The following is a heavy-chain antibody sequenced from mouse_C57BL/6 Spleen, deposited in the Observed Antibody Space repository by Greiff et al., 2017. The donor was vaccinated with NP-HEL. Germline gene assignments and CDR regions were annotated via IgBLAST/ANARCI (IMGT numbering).Heavy chain of an antibody. V-gene: IGHV1-42*01. CDR2: INPSTGGT. CDR3: ARRDDYDDGDYYAMDY. Sequence: VQLQQSGPELVKPGASVKISCKASGYSFTGYYMNWVKQSPEKSLEWIGEINPSTGGTTYNQKFKAKATLTVDKSSSTAYMQLKSLTSEDSAVYYCARRDDYDDGDYYAMDYWGQGTSVTVSS. D-gene: IGHD2-4*01. J-gene: IGHJ4*01. CDR1: GYSFTGYY.